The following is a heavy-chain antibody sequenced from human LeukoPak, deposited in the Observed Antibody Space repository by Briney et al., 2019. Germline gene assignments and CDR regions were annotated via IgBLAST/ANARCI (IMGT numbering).Heavy chain of an antibody. CDR3: ARALTTLTYEGY. D-gene: IGHD1-1*01. J-gene: IGHJ4*02. V-gene: IGHV3-21*01. CDR2: ISGSNSYI. Sequence: GGSLRLSCAASGLTFSSYTMHWIRQAPGKGLEWVSSISGSNSYIFYADSVKGRFTVSRDNAKDSLYLQMNSLRAEDTAVYYCARALTTLTYEGYWGQGTLVTVSS. CDR1: GLTFSSYT.